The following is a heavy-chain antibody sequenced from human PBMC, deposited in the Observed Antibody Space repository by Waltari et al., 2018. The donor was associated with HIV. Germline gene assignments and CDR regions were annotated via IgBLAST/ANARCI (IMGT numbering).Heavy chain of an antibody. CDR2: IYPGGSDT. D-gene: IGHD3-10*01. J-gene: IGHJ4*02. CDR3: ARLGSYGSGSRPFFFDY. V-gene: IGHV5-51*03. Sequence: EVQLVQSGAEVKKPGESLKISCKGSGYSFTSYWIAWVRQMPGKGLEWMGIIYPGGSDTKYSPSFPGRVTISADKSITTAYLQWRSLEASDSAIYYCARLGSYGSGSRPFFFDYWGQGTLVTVSS. CDR1: GYSFTSYW.